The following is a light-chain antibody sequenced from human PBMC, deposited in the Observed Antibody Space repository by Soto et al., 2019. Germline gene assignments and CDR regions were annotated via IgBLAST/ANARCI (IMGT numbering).Light chain of an antibody. V-gene: IGLV1-47*01. CDR3: ATWDDSLNGFYV. CDR2: RNN. Sequence: QSVLTQPPSASGTPGQGVTISCSGSTSNIGSNYVYWYQQLPGTAPKLLIYRNNQRPSGVPDRLSGSKSGTSASLAISGLRSDDEADYFCATWDDSLNGFYVFGTGTKLTVL. J-gene: IGLJ1*01. CDR1: TSNIGSNY.